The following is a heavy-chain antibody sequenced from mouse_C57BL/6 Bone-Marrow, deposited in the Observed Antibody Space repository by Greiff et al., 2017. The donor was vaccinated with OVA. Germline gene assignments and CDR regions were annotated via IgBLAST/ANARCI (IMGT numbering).Heavy chain of an antibody. J-gene: IGHJ3*01. CDR3: VRHSNYYGSFAY. V-gene: IGHV10-1*01. Sequence: GGGLVQPKGSLKLSCAASGFSFNTYAMNWVRQAPGKGLEWVARIRSKSNNYATYYADSVKDRFTISRDDSESMLYLQMNNLKTEDTAMYYCVRHSNYYGSFAYWGQGTLVTVSA. D-gene: IGHD2-1*01. CDR1: GFSFNTYA. CDR2: IRSKSNNYAT.